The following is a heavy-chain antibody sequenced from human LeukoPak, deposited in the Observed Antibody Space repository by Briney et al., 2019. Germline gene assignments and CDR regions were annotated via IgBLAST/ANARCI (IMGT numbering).Heavy chain of an antibody. CDR3: AIRYYYGSGSYDY. J-gene: IGHJ4*02. CDR1: GGSISSSSYY. Sequence: SETLSLTCTVSGGSISSSSYYWGWIRQPPGKGLEWIGNIYYSGSTYYNPSLRSRVTISVDTSKNQFSLKLSSVTAADTAVFYCAIRYYYGSGSYDYWGQGTLVTVSS. V-gene: IGHV4-39*01. CDR2: IYYSGST. D-gene: IGHD3-10*01.